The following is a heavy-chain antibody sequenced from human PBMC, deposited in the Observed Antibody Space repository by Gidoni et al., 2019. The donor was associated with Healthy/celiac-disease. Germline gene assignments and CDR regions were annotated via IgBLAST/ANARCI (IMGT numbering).Heavy chain of an antibody. CDR3: ARGLGASYYYYYGMDV. Sequence: GFTVSSNYMSWVRQAPGKGLEWVSVIYSGGSTYYADSVKGRFTISRDNSKNTLYLQMNSLRAEDTAVYYCARGLGASYYYYYGMDVWGQGTTVTVSS. V-gene: IGHV3-66*01. J-gene: IGHJ6*02. CDR2: IYSGGST. CDR1: GFTVSSNY. D-gene: IGHD3-10*01.